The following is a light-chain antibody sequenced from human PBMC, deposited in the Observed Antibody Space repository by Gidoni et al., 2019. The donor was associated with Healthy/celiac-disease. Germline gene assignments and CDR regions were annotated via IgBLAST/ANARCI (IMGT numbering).Light chain of an antibody. Sequence: DIQVTQSPSSMSASVGDRVTITCRASQSITSYLNWYQQKHGKAPKLMSYASSSLQSGVPSRFSCSGSGTDFTLTISSLQPEDFATYYCQQTYSTPEYTFGQGTKLEIK. CDR3: QQTYSTPEYT. CDR1: QSITSY. J-gene: IGKJ2*01. CDR2: ASS. V-gene: IGKV1-39*01.